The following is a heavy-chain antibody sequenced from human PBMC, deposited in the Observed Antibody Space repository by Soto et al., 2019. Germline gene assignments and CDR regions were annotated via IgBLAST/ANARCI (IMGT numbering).Heavy chain of an antibody. CDR2: ISAYTDDP. V-gene: IGHV1-18*01. CDR1: GNTFTNFG. D-gene: IGHD2-2*01. Sequence: SVKVSCKASGNTFTNFGVTWVRQAPGQGLEWMGWISAYTDDPNYAQKFQGRVTMTIDTSTSTAYLDLRSLTSDDTAVYYCARVIPGAEAWFDPWGQGTLVTVSS. CDR3: ARVIPGAEAWFDP. J-gene: IGHJ5*02.